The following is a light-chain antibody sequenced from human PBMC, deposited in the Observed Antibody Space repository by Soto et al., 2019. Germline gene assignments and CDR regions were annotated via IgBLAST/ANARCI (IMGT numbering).Light chain of an antibody. CDR3: FAYAGSYSFV. CDR2: DVK. Sequence: QSALTQPRSVSGSPGQSVTISCTGTSSDVGGYSYVSWYQQHPGKAPKLMMYDVKTRPSGIPDRFSGSKSGNTASLTISGLQTEHQADYYCFAYAGSYSFVFGSGTKVTV. J-gene: IGLJ1*01. CDR1: SSDVGGYSY. V-gene: IGLV2-11*01.